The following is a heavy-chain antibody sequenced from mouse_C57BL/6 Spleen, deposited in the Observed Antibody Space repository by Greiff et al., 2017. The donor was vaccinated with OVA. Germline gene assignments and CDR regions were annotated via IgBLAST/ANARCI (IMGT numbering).Heavy chain of an antibody. CDR3: ARTGSNYEGAMDY. CDR1: GFTFSDSG. CDR2: ISSGSSTI. D-gene: IGHD2-5*01. J-gene: IGHJ4*01. V-gene: IGHV5-17*01. Sequence: EVNLVESGGGLVKPGGSLKLSCAASGFTFSDSGMHWVRQAPEKGLEWVAYISSGSSTIYYADTVKGRFTISRDNAKNTLFLQMTSLRSEETAMYYCARTGSNYEGAMDYWGQGTSVTVSS.